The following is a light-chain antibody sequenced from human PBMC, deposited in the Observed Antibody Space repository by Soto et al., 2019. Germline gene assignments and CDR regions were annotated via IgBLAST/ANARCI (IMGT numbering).Light chain of an antibody. Sequence: ECGLKKSPGTLSLCPGERATLSCRASQTVRNNYLAWYQQKPGQAPRLLIYGASSRATGIPDRFSGSGSGTDFTLTISRLEAEDFAVYYCQQYGSSLITFGQGTRLEIK. CDR1: QTVRNNY. J-gene: IGKJ5*01. CDR2: GAS. CDR3: QQYGSSLIT. V-gene: IGKV3-20*01.